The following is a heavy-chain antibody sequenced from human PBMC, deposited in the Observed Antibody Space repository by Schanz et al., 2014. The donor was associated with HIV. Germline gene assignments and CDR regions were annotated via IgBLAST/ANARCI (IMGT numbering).Heavy chain of an antibody. D-gene: IGHD3-9*01. CDR3: AREKVGILADYTPNGMDV. CDR1: GDTFRRYS. CDR2: IIPMFGTT. Sequence: QVQLVQSGAEVKKPGSSVKVSCKASGDTFRRYSIHWVRQGPGQGLEWMGGIIPMFGTTKYPQRLQGRVTIIADKSTTTAYMELSRLTSDDTAMYYCAREKVGILADYTPNGMDVWGQGTTVTVSS. J-gene: IGHJ6*02. V-gene: IGHV1-69*06.